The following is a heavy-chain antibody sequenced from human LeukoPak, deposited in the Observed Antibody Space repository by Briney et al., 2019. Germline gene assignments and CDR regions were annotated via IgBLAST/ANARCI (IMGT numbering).Heavy chain of an antibody. J-gene: IGHJ4*02. Sequence: PGESLKISFKGSGXSFSSYCIGWVRQLPGKGPEWMGIVYPGDSDTRYSPSFQGQVTISAGKSISTAYLQWSSLKASDTAMYYCARRGPSVADTDYYFDFWGQGTLVTVSS. CDR2: VYPGDSDT. CDR1: GXSFSSYC. D-gene: IGHD6-19*01. CDR3: ARRGPSVADTDYYFDF. V-gene: IGHV5-51*01.